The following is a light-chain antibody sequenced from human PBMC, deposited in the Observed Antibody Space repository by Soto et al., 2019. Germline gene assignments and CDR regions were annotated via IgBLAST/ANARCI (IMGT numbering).Light chain of an antibody. Sequence: ENVLTQSPGTLSLSPGERATLSCRASQSISSSYLAWYQQKPGQTPRLLIYHASNRATGIPDRFSGSGSGTDFTLTISRLEPEDFAMYYCLQYGSLPWTFGQGTKVEIK. CDR3: LQYGSLPWT. J-gene: IGKJ1*01. CDR2: HAS. CDR1: QSISSSY. V-gene: IGKV3-20*01.